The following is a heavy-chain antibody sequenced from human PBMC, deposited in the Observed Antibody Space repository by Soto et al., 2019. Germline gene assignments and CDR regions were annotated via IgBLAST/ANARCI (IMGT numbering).Heavy chain of an antibody. D-gene: IGHD6-19*01. CDR3: ARAAYSSGWYSQKWYFDY. CDR2: MNPNSGNT. Sequence: ASVKVSCKASGYTFTSYDINWVRQATGQGLEWMGWMNPNSGNTGYAQKFQGRVTMTRNPSISTAYMELSRLRSDDTAVYYCARAAYSSGWYSQKWYFDYWGQGTLVTVSS. CDR1: GYTFTSYD. J-gene: IGHJ4*02. V-gene: IGHV1-8*01.